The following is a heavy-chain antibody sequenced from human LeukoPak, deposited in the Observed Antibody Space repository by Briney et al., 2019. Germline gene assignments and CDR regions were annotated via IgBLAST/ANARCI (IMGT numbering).Heavy chain of an antibody. Sequence: PSETLSLTCTVSGGSISSSSYYWGWIRQPPGKGLEWIGSIYYSGSTYYNPSLKSRVTISVDTSKNQFSLKLSSVTAADTAVYYCARAGYSGYDSIDYWGQGTLVTVSS. D-gene: IGHD5-12*01. CDR1: GGSISSSSYY. CDR2: IYYSGST. J-gene: IGHJ4*02. CDR3: ARAGYSGYDSIDY. V-gene: IGHV4-39*07.